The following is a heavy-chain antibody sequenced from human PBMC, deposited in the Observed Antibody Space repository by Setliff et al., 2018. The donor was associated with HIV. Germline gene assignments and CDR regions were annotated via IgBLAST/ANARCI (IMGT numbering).Heavy chain of an antibody. CDR3: ARHITGWYDYYYYMDV. J-gene: IGHJ6*03. Sequence: PSETLSLTCTVSGSSISSSSYYWGWIRQPPGKGLVWIGSMSYSGVTHFTSSLLGRVTISVDTSKKQFSLKLRSVTAADTAVYYCARHITGWYDYYYYMDVWGKGNTVTVSS. CDR1: GSSISSSSYY. V-gene: IGHV4-39*01. D-gene: IGHD6-19*01. CDR2: MSYSGVT.